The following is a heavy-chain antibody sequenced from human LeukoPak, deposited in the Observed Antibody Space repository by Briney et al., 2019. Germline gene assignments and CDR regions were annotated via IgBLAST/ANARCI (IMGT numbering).Heavy chain of an antibody. D-gene: IGHD2-2*01. Sequence: GGSLRLSCAASGFTFSAYGMSWVRQSPRKGLEWVSGVSGADGTTYYADSVKGRFTISRDNSKSTLYLQMNNLRAEDTAVYYCAKHWSYCSTTSCSFNYYYYYMDAWGKGTTVTVSS. CDR1: GFTFSAYG. V-gene: IGHV3-23*01. J-gene: IGHJ6*03. CDR2: VSGADGTT. CDR3: AKHWSYCSTTSCSFNYYYYYMDA.